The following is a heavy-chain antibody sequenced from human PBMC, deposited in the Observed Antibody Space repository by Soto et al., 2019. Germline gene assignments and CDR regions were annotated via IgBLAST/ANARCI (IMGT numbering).Heavy chain of an antibody. J-gene: IGHJ4*02. D-gene: IGHD2-21*01. CDR3: AKDRTTGLLFSHYLDY. V-gene: IGHV3-30*18. Sequence: QVQLVESGGGVVQPGRSLRLSCAASGFTFSSYGMHWVRQAPGKGLEWVAVISYDGSNKYYADCVKGRFTISSDNSKNTLYLQINSLRAEDTAVYYCAKDRTTGLLFSHYLDYWGQGTLVTVSS. CDR1: GFTFSSYG. CDR2: ISYDGSNK.